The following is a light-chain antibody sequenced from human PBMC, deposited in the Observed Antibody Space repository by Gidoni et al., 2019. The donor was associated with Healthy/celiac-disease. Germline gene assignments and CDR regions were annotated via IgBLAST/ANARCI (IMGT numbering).Light chain of an antibody. V-gene: IGKV1-5*03. CDR3: QQYNSYSWT. J-gene: IGKJ1*01. CDR2: KAS. Sequence: DIQITHSPSTLSASVGDRVTITCRASQSISSWLAWYQQKPGKAPKLLIYKASSLESGVPSRFSGRGSGTEFTLTISSLQPDDFATYYCQQYNSYSWTFGQGTKVEIK. CDR1: QSISSW.